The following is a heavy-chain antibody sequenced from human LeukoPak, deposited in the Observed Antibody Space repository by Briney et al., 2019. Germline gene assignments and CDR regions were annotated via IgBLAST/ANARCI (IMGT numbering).Heavy chain of an antibody. CDR3: ARAYFDWLTYFDY. CDR2: ISSSSYI. Sequence: GGSLRLSCAASGFTFSSYSMNWVRQAPGKGLEWVSSISSSSYIYYADSVKGRFTISRDNAKNSLYLQMNSLRAEDTAVYYCARAYFDWLTYFDYWGQGTLVTVSS. V-gene: IGHV3-21*01. CDR1: GFTFSSYS. J-gene: IGHJ4*02. D-gene: IGHD3-9*01.